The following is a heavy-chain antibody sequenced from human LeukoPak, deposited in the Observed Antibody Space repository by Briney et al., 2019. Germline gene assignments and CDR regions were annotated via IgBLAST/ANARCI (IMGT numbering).Heavy chain of an antibody. CDR3: ARGGSVGYYYDSSGYYYMDY. CDR2: IIPIFGTA. J-gene: IGHJ4*02. CDR1: GGTFSSYA. Sequence: SVEVSCKASGGTFSSYAISWVRQAPGQGLEWMGGIIPIFGTANYAQKFQGRVTITTDESTSTAYMELSSLRSEDTAVYYCARGGSVGYYYDSSGYYYMDYWGQGTLVTVSS. D-gene: IGHD3-22*01. V-gene: IGHV1-69*05.